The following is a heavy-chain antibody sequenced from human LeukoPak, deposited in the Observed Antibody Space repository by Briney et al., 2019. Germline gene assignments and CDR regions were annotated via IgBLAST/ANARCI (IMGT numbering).Heavy chain of an antibody. J-gene: IGHJ5*02. CDR2: IYYSGST. V-gene: IGHV4-39*07. CDR3: ARAGLKYYYGSGNLMNWFDP. CDR1: GGSISSSSYY. Sequence: PSETLSLTCTVSGGSISSSSYYWGWIRQPPGKGLEWIGSIYYSGSTYYNPSLKSRVTISVDTSKNQFSLKLSSVTAADTAVYYCARAGLKYYYGSGNLMNWFDPWGQGTLVTVSS. D-gene: IGHD3-10*01.